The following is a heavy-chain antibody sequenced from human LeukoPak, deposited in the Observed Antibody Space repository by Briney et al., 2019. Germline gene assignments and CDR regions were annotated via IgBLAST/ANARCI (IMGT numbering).Heavy chain of an antibody. CDR1: GFSLSTSGEA. J-gene: IGHJ4*02. V-gene: IGHV2-5*02. CDR2: NNWDDDK. Sequence: SGPTLVNPTQTLTLTPSFSGFSLSTSGEAVGWIRQPPAEALEWLALNNWDDDKRYSPSLKSRLTVTKDTSKNQVVLTMTNMDPLDTATYFCAHSPPVAVVPATRYYFDSWGQGTLVTVSS. CDR3: AHSPPVAVVPATRYYFDS. D-gene: IGHD2-15*01.